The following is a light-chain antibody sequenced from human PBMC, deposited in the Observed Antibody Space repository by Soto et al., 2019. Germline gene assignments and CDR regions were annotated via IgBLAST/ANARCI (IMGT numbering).Light chain of an antibody. CDR1: QTIDNW. CDR3: QRDNHY. V-gene: IGKV1-5*01. J-gene: IGKJ4*01. CDR2: EVS. Sequence: DIQMTQSPSTLSASVGDRVTITCRASQTIDNWLTWYQQKPGKAPKALIYEVSNLKRGVPSRFSGSGSGTEFTLTISSLQPDDFATYYCQRDNHYFGGGTKVDIK.